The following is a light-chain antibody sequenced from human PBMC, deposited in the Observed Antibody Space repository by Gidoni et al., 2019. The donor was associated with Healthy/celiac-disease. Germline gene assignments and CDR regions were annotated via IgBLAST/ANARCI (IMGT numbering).Light chain of an antibody. V-gene: IGKV3-20*01. J-gene: IGKJ4*01. Sequence: EIVLTQSPVTLSLSPGETATLSCRASQSVSSSYLAWYKQKPGQAPRLLIDGASSRATGIPDRFSGSGSGTDFTLTISRLEPEDFAVYFCQQYGSSPRAFGGGTKVEIK. CDR3: QQYGSSPRA. CDR2: GAS. CDR1: QSVSSSY.